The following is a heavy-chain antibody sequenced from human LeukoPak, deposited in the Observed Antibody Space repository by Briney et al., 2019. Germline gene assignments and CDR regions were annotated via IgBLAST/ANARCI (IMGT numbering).Heavy chain of an antibody. CDR3: AREVSYYYYGMDV. CDR2: INWNGGRT. V-gene: IGHV3-20*04. CDR1: GFIFDDYG. Sequence: GGSLRLSCAASGFIFDDYGMSWVRHAPGKGLEWVSGINWNGGRTGYADSVKGRFTISRDNSKNTLYLQMNSLRAEDTAVYYCAREVSYYYYGMDVWGQGTTVTVSS. J-gene: IGHJ6*02.